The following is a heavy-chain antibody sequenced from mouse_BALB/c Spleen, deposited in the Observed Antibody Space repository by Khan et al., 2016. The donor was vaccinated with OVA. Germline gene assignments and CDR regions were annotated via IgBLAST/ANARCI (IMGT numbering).Heavy chain of an antibody. CDR1: GFTFSIYA. Sequence: EVELVESGGGLVKPGGSLKLSCAASGFTFSIYAMSWVRQTPEKRLEWVASISTGGSTYYPDSVKGRFTISRDNARNILYLQMSSLRSEDKAMYYCSRGDYDGRGYFDVWGAGTTVTVSS. V-gene: IGHV5-6-5*01. D-gene: IGHD2-4*01. CDR3: SRGDYDGRGYFDV. CDR2: ISTGGST. J-gene: IGHJ1*01.